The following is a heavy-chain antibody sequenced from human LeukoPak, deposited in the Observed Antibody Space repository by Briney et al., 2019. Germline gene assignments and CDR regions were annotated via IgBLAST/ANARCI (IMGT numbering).Heavy chain of an antibody. Sequence: PGGSLRLSCAASGFTFSSYAMHWVRQAPGKGLEWVSLIYSGGSTYYADSVRGRFTISRDNSKNTLCLQMNSLRAEDTAVYYCARAGGGSYGGGLNYWGQGTLVTVSS. CDR3: ARAGGGSYGGGLNY. J-gene: IGHJ4*02. D-gene: IGHD1-26*01. V-gene: IGHV3-53*01. CDR2: IYSGGST. CDR1: GFTFSSYA.